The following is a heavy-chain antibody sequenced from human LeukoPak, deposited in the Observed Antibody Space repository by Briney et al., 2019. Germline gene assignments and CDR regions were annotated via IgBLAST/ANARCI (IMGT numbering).Heavy chain of an antibody. CDR2: ISGSGGST. D-gene: IGHD3-9*01. CDR3: SKQKAAYDILTGYYMGSPDY. V-gene: IGHV3-23*01. CDR1: GFTFSSYA. J-gene: IGHJ4*02. Sequence: VGSLRLSCAASGFTFSSYAMSWVRPAPGKVLEWVSAISGSGGSTYYADSVKGRFTISRDNSKTTLYLQMNSLRAEDTAVYFCSKQKAAYDILTGYYMGSPDYWGQGTLVTVSS.